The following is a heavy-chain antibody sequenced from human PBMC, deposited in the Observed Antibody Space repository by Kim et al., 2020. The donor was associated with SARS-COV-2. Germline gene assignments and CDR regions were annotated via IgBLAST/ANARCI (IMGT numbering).Heavy chain of an antibody. Sequence: NPSLKSRSSMSADTAKNHFSLKLLSVTAADTAVYYCARQRDGYNYEYGMDVWGQGTSVTVSS. CDR3: ARQRDGYNYEYGMDV. J-gene: IGHJ6*02. V-gene: IGHV4-39*01.